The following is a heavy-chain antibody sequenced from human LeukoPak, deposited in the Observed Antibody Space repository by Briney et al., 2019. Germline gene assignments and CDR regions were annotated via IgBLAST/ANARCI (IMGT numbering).Heavy chain of an antibody. J-gene: IGHJ4*02. Sequence: GSLRLSCAASGFTFSSYAMSWVRQAPGKGLEWVSAISGSGGSTYYADSVKGRFTISRDNAKNSLYLQVSRLRAEDTAVYYCARAQGYFDHWGQGTLVSVPS. V-gene: IGHV3-23*01. CDR2: ISGSGGST. CDR1: GFTFSSYA. CDR3: ARAQGYFDH.